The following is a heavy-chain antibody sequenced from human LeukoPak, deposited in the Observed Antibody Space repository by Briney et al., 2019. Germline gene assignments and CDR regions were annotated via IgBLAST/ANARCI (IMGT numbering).Heavy chain of an antibody. CDR1: GGSVNSYY. J-gene: IGHJ6*03. V-gene: IGHV4-59*02. CDR3: ARGTYTYYYYYMDV. Sequence: SETLSLTCTVSGGSVNSYYWNWIRQPPGKGLEWIGYMYFSGNTNYNPSLKSRVNILVDTSRNQFSLKLSSVTAADTAVYYCARGTYTYYYYYMDVWGKGTTVTVSS. D-gene: IGHD3-10*01. CDR2: MYFSGNT.